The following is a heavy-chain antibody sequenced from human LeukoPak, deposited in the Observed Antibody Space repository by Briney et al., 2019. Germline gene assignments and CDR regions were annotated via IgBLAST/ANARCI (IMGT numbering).Heavy chain of an antibody. Sequence: GESLKISCAASGFTFSSYWMSWVREAPGKGLEWVANIKQDGSEKYYVDSVKGRFTISRDNAKNSLYLQMNSLRAEDTAVYYCARSYYYGSGRSYYYYYGMDVWGQGTTVTVSS. CDR3: ARSYYYGSGRSYYYYYGMDV. J-gene: IGHJ6*02. V-gene: IGHV3-7*01. CDR2: IKQDGSEK. D-gene: IGHD3-10*01. CDR1: GFTFSSYW.